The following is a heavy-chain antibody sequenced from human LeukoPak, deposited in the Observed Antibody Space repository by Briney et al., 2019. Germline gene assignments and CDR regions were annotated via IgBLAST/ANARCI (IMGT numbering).Heavy chain of an antibody. Sequence: ASVKVSCKASGGTFSSYAISWVRQAPGQGLEWMGWISAYNGNTNYAQKLQGRVTMTTDTSTSTAYMGLRSLRSDDTAVYYCARDGEDDPSGHYKPFDYWGQGTLVTVSS. CDR2: ISAYNGNT. CDR3: ARDGEDDPSGHYKPFDY. J-gene: IGHJ4*02. D-gene: IGHD3-22*01. CDR1: GGTFSSYA. V-gene: IGHV1-18*01.